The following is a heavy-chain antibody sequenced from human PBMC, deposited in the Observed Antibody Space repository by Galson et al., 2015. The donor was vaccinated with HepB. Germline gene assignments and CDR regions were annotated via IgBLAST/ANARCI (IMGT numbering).Heavy chain of an antibody. CDR1: GGSISSSSYY. J-gene: IGHJ4*02. CDR2: IYYSGST. D-gene: IGHD2-15*01. CDR3: AREGYDQGGYYFDY. Sequence: SETLSLTCTVSGGSISSSSYYWGWIRQPPGKGLEWIGSIYYSGSTYYNPSLKSRVTISVDTSKNQFSLKLSSVTAADTAVYYCAREGYDQGGYYFDYWGQGTLVTVSS. V-gene: IGHV4-39*07.